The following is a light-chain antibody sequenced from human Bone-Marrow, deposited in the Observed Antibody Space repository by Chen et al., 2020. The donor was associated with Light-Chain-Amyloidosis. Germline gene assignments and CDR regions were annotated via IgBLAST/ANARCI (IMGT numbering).Light chain of an antibody. J-gene: IGLJ1*01. CDR1: SSDVGGDNP. CDR3: SSYTITNTRV. CDR2: EVT. Sequence: QSALTQPASVSGSPGQSITISCTGTSSDVGGDNPVSWYQPHPDKAPKLRIYEVTNRPSWVPDRVSGSKSDNTASLTISGLQTEDEADYFCSSYTITNTRVFGSGTRVTVL. V-gene: IGLV2-14*01.